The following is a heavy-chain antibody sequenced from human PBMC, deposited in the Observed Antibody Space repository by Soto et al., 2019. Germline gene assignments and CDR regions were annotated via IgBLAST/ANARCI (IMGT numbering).Heavy chain of an antibody. J-gene: IGHJ5*02. Sequence: QVQLVESGGGVVQPGRSLRLSCAASGFTFSNYAMHWVRQAPGKGLEWVAIIWYDGSNTYYADSVKGRFTISRDNSKNPLNRQRTSRRAEDTAVYYWARSGSYSVYGWFDPWAREPWSPSPQ. CDR1: GFTFSNYA. CDR3: ARSGSYSVYGWFDP. D-gene: IGHD1-26*01. V-gene: IGHV3-33*01. CDR2: IWYDGSNT.